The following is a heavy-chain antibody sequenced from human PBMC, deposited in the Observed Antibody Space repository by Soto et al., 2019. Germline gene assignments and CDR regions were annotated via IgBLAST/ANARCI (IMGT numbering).Heavy chain of an antibody. CDR1: GFTFSSHA. CDR3: ARDDEGGSDCDLGY. CDR2: ISSDGSNK. D-gene: IGHD1-26*01. Sequence: QVQLVESGGGVVQPGRSLRLSCAVSGFTFSSHAMHWVRQAPGKGLKWVTLISSDGSNKYYADSVKGRFTTSRDNSKNTMYLQMNSLRVEDTAVYYWARDDEGGSDCDLGYWGQGALVTVSS. V-gene: IGHV3-30-3*01. J-gene: IGHJ4*02.